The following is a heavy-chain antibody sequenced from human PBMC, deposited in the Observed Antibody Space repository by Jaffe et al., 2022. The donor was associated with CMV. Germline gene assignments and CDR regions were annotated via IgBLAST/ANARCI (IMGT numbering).Heavy chain of an antibody. Sequence: QVQLLQSGGEVMKPGGSVKVSCRVSGYRFTNYGLAWVRQAPGQGPEWVGWVSTYNGNTKYSERLQGRVSLTIDTSASAAYMELRSLRSDDTAVYYCVREDCSTGSCRPDYWGQGTLVTVS. CDR1: GYRFTNYG. CDR2: VSTYNGNT. J-gene: IGHJ4*02. V-gene: IGHV1-18*01. CDR3: VREDCSTGSCRPDY. D-gene: IGHD3-16*02.